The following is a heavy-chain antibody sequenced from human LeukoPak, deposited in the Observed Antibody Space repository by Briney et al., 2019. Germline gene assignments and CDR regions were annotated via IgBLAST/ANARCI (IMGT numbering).Heavy chain of an antibody. CDR1: GYTFTSYG. J-gene: IGHJ2*01. D-gene: IGHD3-22*01. Sequence: ASVKVSCKASGYTFTSYGISWVRQAPGQGLEWMGWISAYNGNTNYAQKLQGRVTMTTDTSTSAAYMELRSLRSDDTAVYYCARDYYDSSGYRYFDLWGRGTLVTVSS. CDR3: ARDYYDSSGYRYFDL. V-gene: IGHV1-18*01. CDR2: ISAYNGNT.